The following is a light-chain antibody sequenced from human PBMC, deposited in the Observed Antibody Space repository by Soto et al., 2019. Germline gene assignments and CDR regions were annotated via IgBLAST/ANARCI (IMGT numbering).Light chain of an antibody. J-gene: IGKJ5*01. CDR1: QGISSW. CDR2: AAS. Sequence: DIQMTQSPSSVSASVGDRVTITCRASQGISSWVAWYQQKPGKAPKLLIYAASSLQSGVTSRFSGSGSGTDFTLTISSLQPEDFATYYCQQANSFPITFGQGTRLEIK. CDR3: QQANSFPIT. V-gene: IGKV1-12*01.